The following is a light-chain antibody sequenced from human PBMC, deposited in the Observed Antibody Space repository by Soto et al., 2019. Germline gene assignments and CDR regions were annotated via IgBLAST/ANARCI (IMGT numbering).Light chain of an antibody. Sequence: EIVFTQSPGTLSLSPGERATLSCRASQSVSSSSLAWYQQNPGQAPRLLIYEASSRATGIPDRFSGSGSGTDFTLTISRLEPEDVAVYYCQQYRTVGQGNKGDIK. CDR1: QSVSSSS. CDR2: EAS. V-gene: IGKV3-20*01. J-gene: IGKJ1*01. CDR3: QQYRT.